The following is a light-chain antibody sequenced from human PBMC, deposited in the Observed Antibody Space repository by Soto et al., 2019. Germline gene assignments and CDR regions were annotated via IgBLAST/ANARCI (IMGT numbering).Light chain of an antibody. J-gene: IGKJ3*01. CDR1: QDVSRF. CDR3: QQLNSYVFT. Sequence: DIQLTQSPSFLSASVGDRVTISCRASQDVSRFLAWYQQKPGKAPNLLIYAASTLQSGVPSRFSGSGSGTEFTLTISSLQPDDFATYYCQQLNSYVFTFGPRTKVDIK. V-gene: IGKV1-9*01. CDR2: AAS.